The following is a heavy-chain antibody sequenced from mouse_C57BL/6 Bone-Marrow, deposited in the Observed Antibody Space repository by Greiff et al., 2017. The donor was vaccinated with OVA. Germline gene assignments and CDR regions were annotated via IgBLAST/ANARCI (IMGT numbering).Heavy chain of an antibody. CDR1: GFTFSDAW. CDR2: IRNKANNHAT. J-gene: IGHJ1*03. V-gene: IGHV6-6*01. Sequence: EVMLVESGGGLVQPGGSMKLSCAASGFTFSDAWMDWVRQSPEKGLEWVGEIRNKANNHATYYAESVKGRFTISRDEFKSSVYLQMNSLRAEDTGSYFCPRRGSGGYVDVWGTGTTVTVSS. CDR3: PRRGSGGYVDV. D-gene: IGHD1-1*01.